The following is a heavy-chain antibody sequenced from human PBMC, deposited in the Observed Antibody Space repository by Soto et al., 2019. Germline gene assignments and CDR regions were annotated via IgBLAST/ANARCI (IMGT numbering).Heavy chain of an antibody. CDR1: GYSFTSYW. Sequence: GESLKISCKGSGYSFTSYWIGWVRQMPGKGLEWMGIIYPGDSDTRYSPSFQGQVTISADKSISTAYLQWSSLRASDTAMYYCARGIGYCTNGVCYTRGRNWFDPWGQGTLVTVSS. J-gene: IGHJ5*02. V-gene: IGHV5-51*01. D-gene: IGHD2-8*01. CDR2: IYPGDSDT. CDR3: ARGIGYCTNGVCYTRGRNWFDP.